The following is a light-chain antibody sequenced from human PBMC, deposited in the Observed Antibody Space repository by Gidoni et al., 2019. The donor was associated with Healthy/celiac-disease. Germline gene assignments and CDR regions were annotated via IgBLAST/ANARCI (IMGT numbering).Light chain of an antibody. J-gene: IGKJ4*01. CDR2: AAS. CDR1: QSIRSY. V-gene: IGKV1-39*01. CDR3: QQCYSSPLT. Sequence: DIQMTQSPSSLSASVGDRVTITCRASQSIRSYLNWYQQKPVKAPKLLIYAASSLQSGVPSRFRGSGSGTEFTLTISSLQPDDFATYYCQQCYSSPLTFGGGTKVEIK.